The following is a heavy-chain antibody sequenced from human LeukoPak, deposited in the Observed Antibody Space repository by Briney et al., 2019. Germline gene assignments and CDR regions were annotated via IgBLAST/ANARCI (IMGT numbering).Heavy chain of an antibody. J-gene: IGHJ4*02. D-gene: IGHD3-10*02. Sequence: GESLKISCKGSGYSFTSYWIGWGRRMPGKGLEWMGIIYPGDSDTRYSPSFQGQVTISADKSSSTAYLQWSSLKASDTAMYFCARHSVRRTYYFDYWGQGTLVTVSS. CDR2: IYPGDSDT. CDR3: ARHSVRRTYYFDY. V-gene: IGHV5-51*01. CDR1: GYSFTSYW.